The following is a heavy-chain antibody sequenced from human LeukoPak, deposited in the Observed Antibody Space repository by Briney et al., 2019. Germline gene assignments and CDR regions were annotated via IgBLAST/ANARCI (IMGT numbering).Heavy chain of an antibody. Sequence: PSETLSLTCAVYGGSFNSYYWTWVRQPPGKGLEWIGEVYHLGTTTYNPSLESRVTISVGTSKNQFSLRLNSVTAADTAVYYCARGVFPGIPRKNYFDPWGQGILVTVSS. J-gene: IGHJ5*02. V-gene: IGHV4-34*01. CDR3: ARGVFPGIPRKNYFDP. D-gene: IGHD1-14*01. CDR1: GGSFNSYY. CDR2: VYHLGTT.